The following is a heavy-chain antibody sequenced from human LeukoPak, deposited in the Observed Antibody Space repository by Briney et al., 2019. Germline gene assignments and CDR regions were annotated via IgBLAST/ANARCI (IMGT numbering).Heavy chain of an antibody. CDR2: ISYSENT. V-gene: IGHV4-31*03. CDR3: ARGIAVVGDAFDI. CDR1: GGSISSGRYY. J-gene: IGHJ3*02. Sequence: PSETLSLTCTVSGGSISSGRYYWSWIRQLPGKGLEWIRYISYSENTYYNPSLKSRISISVDTSKSQFSLKLSSVTAADTAVYYCARGIAVVGDAFDIWGQGTMVTVSS. D-gene: IGHD6-19*01.